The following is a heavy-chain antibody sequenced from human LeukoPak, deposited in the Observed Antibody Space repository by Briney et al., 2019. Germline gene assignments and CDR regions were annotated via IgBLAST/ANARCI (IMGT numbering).Heavy chain of an antibody. CDR2: ISSDNSTT. Sequence: GGSLRLSCVVSGFTFSDYYMSWIRQAPGKGLEWISYISSDNSTTYYADSVKGRFTISRDNAKNSLYLQMNSLRAEDTAVYYCARSELWFGELFYPYFDYWGQGTLVTVSS. V-gene: IGHV3-11*04. J-gene: IGHJ4*02. D-gene: IGHD3-10*01. CDR3: ARSELWFGELFYPYFDY. CDR1: GFTFSDYY.